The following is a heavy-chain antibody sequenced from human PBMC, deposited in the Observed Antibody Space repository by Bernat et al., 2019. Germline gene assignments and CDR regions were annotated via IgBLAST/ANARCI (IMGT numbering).Heavy chain of an antibody. CDR3: ARWPLGAGGDAFEI. V-gene: IGHV4-59*01. CDR2: IYYSGST. D-gene: IGHD3-10*01. CDR1: GGSISSYY. J-gene: IGHJ3*02. Sequence: QVQLQESGPGLVKPSETLSLTCTVSGGSISSYYWSWIRQPPGKGLEWIGYIYYSGSTNYNPSLKSRVTISVDTSKNQFSRKLSSVTAADTAVYYCARWPLGAGGDAFEIWGQGTMVTVSS.